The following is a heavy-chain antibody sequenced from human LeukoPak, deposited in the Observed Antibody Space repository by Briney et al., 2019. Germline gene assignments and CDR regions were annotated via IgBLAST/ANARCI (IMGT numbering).Heavy chain of an antibody. V-gene: IGHV3-23*01. CDR3: AKKTPGIHPFDS. CDR1: GFTFRTSA. J-gene: IGHJ4*02. D-gene: IGHD6-13*01. CDR2: VGTDSDT. Sequence: GGSLRLSCAASGFTFRTSAFSWVRQSPGRGLEWVSTVGTDSDTYYADSVKGRFTISRDNSKNTVYLQMTGLRADDTAVYYCAKKTPGIHPFDSWGQGILVSVSS.